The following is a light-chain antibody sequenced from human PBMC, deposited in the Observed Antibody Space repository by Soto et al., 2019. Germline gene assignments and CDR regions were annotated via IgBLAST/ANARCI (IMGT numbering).Light chain of an antibody. Sequence: EIVLTQSPGTLSLSPGERATLSCRASQRISNSYLAWYQQKPGQAPRLLLYDASSRATGIPDRVSGSGSGTDFTLTISRLEPEDFAVYYCHHFGSLPETFGQGTNVE. V-gene: IGKV3-20*01. CDR2: DAS. CDR3: HHFGSLPET. CDR1: QRISNSY. J-gene: IGKJ1*01.